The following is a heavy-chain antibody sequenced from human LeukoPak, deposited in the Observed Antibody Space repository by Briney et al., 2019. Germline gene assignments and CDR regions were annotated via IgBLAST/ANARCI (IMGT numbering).Heavy chain of an antibody. D-gene: IGHD2-15*01. Sequence: PGGSLRLSCAASGFTLSSNWMNWVRQAPGKGLEWVAIIKQDGSEKYYVDSVKGRFTISRDNAKNSLYLQMNSLRAEDTAVYYCARDLVVAAYYYYGMDVWGQGTTVTVSS. CDR3: ARDLVVAAYYYYGMDV. J-gene: IGHJ6*02. CDR2: IKQDGSEK. V-gene: IGHV3-7*01. CDR1: GFTLSSNW.